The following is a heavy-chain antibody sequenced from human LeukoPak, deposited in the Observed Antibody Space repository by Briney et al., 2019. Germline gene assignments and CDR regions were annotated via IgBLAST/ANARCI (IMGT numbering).Heavy chain of an antibody. Sequence: LRLSXXXSGXTXXSYSMNWVRQAPGKGLEWVSTISGGGGSTYYADSVKGRFTISRDNSKNTLYLQVNSLRAEDTAVYYCAKGGKWDVTPFDYWGQGTLVTVSS. D-gene: IGHD1-26*01. CDR3: AKGGKWDVTPFDY. CDR1: GXTXXSYS. V-gene: IGHV3-23*01. CDR2: ISGGGGST. J-gene: IGHJ4*02.